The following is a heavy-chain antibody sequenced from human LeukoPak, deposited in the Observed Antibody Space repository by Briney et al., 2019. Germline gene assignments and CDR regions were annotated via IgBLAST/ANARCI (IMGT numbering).Heavy chain of an antibody. CDR2: IYSGGST. CDR3: ARDYDSSGYHYWYFDL. CDR1: GFSVSSNY. D-gene: IGHD3-22*01. J-gene: IGHJ2*01. Sequence: GGSLRLSCAASGFSVSSNYMSWVRPAPGKGLEWVSVIYSGGSTYYAGSVKGRFTISRDSSKNTLYLQMNSLRAEDTAVYYCARDYDSSGYHYWYFDLWGRGTLVTVSS. V-gene: IGHV3-53*01.